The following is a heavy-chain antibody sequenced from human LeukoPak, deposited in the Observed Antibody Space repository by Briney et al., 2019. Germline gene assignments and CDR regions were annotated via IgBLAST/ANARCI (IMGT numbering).Heavy chain of an antibody. D-gene: IGHD2-2*01. CDR1: GASISSGGYY. CDR2: IYYSGST. Sequence: SETLSLTCTVSGASISSGGYYWSWIRQHPGKGLEWIGYIYYSGSTYYNPSLKSRVTISVDTSKNQFSLKLSSVTAADTAVYYCARGYCSSTSCYHGSGYWGQGTLVTVSS. CDR3: ARGYCSSTSCYHGSGY. V-gene: IGHV4-31*03. J-gene: IGHJ4*02.